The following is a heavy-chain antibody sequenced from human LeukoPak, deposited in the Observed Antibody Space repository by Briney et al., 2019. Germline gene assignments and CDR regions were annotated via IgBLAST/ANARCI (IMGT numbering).Heavy chain of an antibody. CDR2: ISSSGTTI. CDR3: ATLTVATSFDY. Sequence: GGSLRLSCAASGFSFSVYEMHWVRQAPGKGLEWMSDISSSGTTIYYADSVKGRFTISRDNAKNSLYLQMNSLRAEDTAVYYCATLTVATSFDYWGQGTLVTVSS. D-gene: IGHD5-12*01. CDR1: GFSFSVYE. V-gene: IGHV3-48*03. J-gene: IGHJ4*02.